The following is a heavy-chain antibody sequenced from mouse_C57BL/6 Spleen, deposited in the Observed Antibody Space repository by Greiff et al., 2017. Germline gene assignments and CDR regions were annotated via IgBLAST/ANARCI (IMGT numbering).Heavy chain of an antibody. CDR2: IWGVGST. D-gene: IGHD4-1*01. CDR1: GFSLTSYG. J-gene: IGHJ3*01. Sequence: VQLQQSGPGLVAPSQSLSITCTVSGFSLTSYGVDWVRQSPGKGLEWLGVIWGVGSTNYTSALKSRLCISKDNSKSQVFLKMNSLQTDDTAMYYCASRPLAGKGAWFAYWGQGTLVTVSS. CDR3: ASRPLAGKGAWFAY. V-gene: IGHV2-6*01.